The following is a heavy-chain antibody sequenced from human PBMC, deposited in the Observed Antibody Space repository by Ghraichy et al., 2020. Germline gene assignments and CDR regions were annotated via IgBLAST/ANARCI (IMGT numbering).Heavy chain of an antibody. CDR3: ARQGTIVRGVIRSTSWFDP. J-gene: IGHJ5*02. Sequence: SETLSLTCTVSGGSISRTTYYWGWIRQPPGKGLEWIGSIYFSGSTYHNPSLESRVIMSVDTSKNQFSLKLNSVTAADTAVYYCARQGTIVRGVIRSTSWFDPWGQGTLVTVSS. CDR1: GGSISRTTYY. D-gene: IGHD3-10*01. V-gene: IGHV4-39*01. CDR2: IYFSGST.